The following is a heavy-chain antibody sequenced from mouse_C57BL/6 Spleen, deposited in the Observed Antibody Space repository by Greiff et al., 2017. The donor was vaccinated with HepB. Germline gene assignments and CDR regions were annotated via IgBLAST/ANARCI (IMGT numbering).Heavy chain of an antibody. CDR1: GYTFTSYD. CDR3: ARSLYDYDEEDYAMDY. V-gene: IGHV1-85*01. J-gene: IGHJ4*01. Sequence: QVQLKESGPELVKPGASVKLSCKASGYTFTSYDINWVKQRPGQGLEWIGWIYPRDGSTKYNEKFKGKATLTVDTSSSTAYMELHSLTSEDSAVYFCARSLYDYDEEDYAMDYWGQGTSVTVSS. D-gene: IGHD2-4*01. CDR2: IYPRDGST.